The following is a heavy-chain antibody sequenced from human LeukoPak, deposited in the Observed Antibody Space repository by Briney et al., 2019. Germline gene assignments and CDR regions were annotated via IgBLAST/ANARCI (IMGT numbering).Heavy chain of an antibody. CDR2: IYHSGST. Sequence: SETLSLTCTVSGGSISSSSYYWGWIRQPPGKGLEWIGSIYHSGSTYYNPSLKSRVTISVDTSKNQFSLKLSSVTAADTAVYYCARGAKGDFDYWGQGTLVTVSS. CDR1: GGSISSSSYY. V-gene: IGHV4-39*07. CDR3: ARGAKGDFDY. J-gene: IGHJ4*02. D-gene: IGHD1-26*01.